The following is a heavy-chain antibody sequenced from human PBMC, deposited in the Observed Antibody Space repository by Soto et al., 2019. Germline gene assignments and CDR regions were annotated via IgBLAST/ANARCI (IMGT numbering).Heavy chain of an antibody. Sequence: GGSLRLSCVTAGFRFRGYAMHWVRQAPGKGLEWVAVESFDGSQKYYLDSVRGRFSISRDDSLSTLYLQMNNLTPQDTGVYYCARDPGVYFHPWDNFDYWGEGTLLTVSS. V-gene: IGHV3-30-3*01. J-gene: IGHJ4*02. D-gene: IGHD1-26*01. CDR2: ESFDGSQK. CDR1: GFRFRGYA. CDR3: ARDPGVYFHPWDNFDY.